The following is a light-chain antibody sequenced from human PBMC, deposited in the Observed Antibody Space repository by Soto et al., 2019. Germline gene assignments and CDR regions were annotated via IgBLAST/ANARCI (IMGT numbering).Light chain of an antibody. CDR1: QIISTW. J-gene: IGKJ1*01. CDR3: QQYHSFLT. Sequence: DIQMTQSPSTLSASIGDRVTVTCRASQIISTWLAWYQQKPGTAAKLLIFDASNLESGVPLRFSGSGSGTEFTLTITNLQPDDFATYYCQQYHSFLTFGQGTKVDIK. CDR2: DAS. V-gene: IGKV1-5*01.